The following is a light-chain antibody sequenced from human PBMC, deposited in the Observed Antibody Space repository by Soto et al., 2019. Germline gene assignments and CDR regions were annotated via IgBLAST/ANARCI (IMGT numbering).Light chain of an antibody. CDR3: QQRSNWPRT. Sequence: EIVMTQSPATLSLSPGERAALSCRASQSINSELAWYQQKPVQPPRLLIYGASTRATGVPARFTGSESGSEFTLTISSLEPEDFAVYYCQQRSNWPRTFGQGTKVEIK. CDR2: GAS. CDR1: QSINSE. V-gene: IGKV3-11*01. J-gene: IGKJ1*01.